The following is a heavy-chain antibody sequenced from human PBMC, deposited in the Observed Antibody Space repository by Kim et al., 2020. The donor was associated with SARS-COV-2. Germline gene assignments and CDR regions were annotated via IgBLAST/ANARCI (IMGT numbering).Heavy chain of an antibody. J-gene: IGHJ4*02. CDR3: ARGDSATSLGY. Sequence: YYADAVKGRFTTSRDNAKNSLYLQMNSLRDEDTALYYCARGDSATSLGYWGQGTLVTVSS. D-gene: IGHD1-26*01. V-gene: IGHV3-48*02.